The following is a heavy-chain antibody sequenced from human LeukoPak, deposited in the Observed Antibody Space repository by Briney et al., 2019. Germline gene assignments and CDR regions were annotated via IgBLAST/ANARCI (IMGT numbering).Heavy chain of an antibody. D-gene: IGHD6-25*01. V-gene: IGHV3-30-3*01. CDR2: ISYDGSNK. CDR3: ARDSTGWFDP. J-gene: IGHJ5*02. CDR1: GFTFSSYA. Sequence: GASLRLTCAASGFTFSSYAMHWVHQAPGKGLEWVAVISYDGSNKYYADSVKGRFTISRDNSKNTLYLQMNSLRAEDTAVYYCARDSTGWFDPWGQGTLVTVSS.